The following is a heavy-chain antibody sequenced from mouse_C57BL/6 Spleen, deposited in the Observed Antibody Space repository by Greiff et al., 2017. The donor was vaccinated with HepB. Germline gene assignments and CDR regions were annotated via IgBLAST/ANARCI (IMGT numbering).Heavy chain of an antibody. D-gene: IGHD3-2*02. Sequence: EVQRVESGGGLVKPGGSLKLSCAASGFTFSSYAMSWVRQTPEKRLEWVATISDGGSYTYYPDNVKGRFTISRDNAKNNLYLQMSHLKSEDTAMYYCASETAQATGFAYWGQGTLVTVSA. J-gene: IGHJ3*01. CDR3: ASETAQATGFAY. CDR1: GFTFSSYA. CDR2: ISDGGSYT. V-gene: IGHV5-4*01.